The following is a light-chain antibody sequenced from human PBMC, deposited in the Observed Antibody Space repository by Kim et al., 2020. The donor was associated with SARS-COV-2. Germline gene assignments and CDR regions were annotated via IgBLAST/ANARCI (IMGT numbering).Light chain of an antibody. CDR2: GAS. CDR1: QSFSGSY. Sequence: SPGETATLSCRASQSFSGSYLAWYQQKPGQAPRLLIYGASSRATGMPDRFSGSGSGTDFTLTISRLEPEDFAVYYCQQYGSSPWTFGQGTKVDIK. J-gene: IGKJ1*01. V-gene: IGKV3-20*01. CDR3: QQYGSSPWT.